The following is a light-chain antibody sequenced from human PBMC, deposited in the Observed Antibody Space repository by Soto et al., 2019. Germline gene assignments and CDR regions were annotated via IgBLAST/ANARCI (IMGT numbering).Light chain of an antibody. CDR3: QHYNTWPPT. CDR2: GAS. CDR1: QSVGRD. Sequence: EIVMTQSPATLSVSPGEGATLSCRASQSVGRDLAWYQQKPGQAPRLLIYGASTRATGIPARFTGSGSGTEFTLAINSLQSEGFAVYWCQHYNTWPPTFGPGTTVDIK. J-gene: IGKJ3*01. V-gene: IGKV3-15*01.